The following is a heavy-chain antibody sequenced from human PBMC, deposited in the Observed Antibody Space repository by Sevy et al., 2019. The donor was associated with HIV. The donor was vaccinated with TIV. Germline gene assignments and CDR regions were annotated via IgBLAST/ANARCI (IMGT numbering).Heavy chain of an antibody. Sequence: SETLSLTCTVSGGSISDYYWTWIRQPAGKGLEWLGCIYISGSTGYNPTLKSRVSMSLDTSKNTFSLKLTSMTAADTAVYYCARGPQSCNNVSCYAALSWGQGILVTVSS. J-gene: IGHJ5*02. CDR3: ARGPQSCNNVSCYAALS. CDR1: GGSISDYY. V-gene: IGHV4-4*07. D-gene: IGHD2-2*01. CDR2: IYISGST.